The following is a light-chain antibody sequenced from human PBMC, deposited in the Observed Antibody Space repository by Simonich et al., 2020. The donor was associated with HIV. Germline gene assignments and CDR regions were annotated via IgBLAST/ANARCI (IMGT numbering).Light chain of an antibody. CDR1: NSNIGAGYD. V-gene: IGLV1-40*01. CDR3: QSYDSSLSGSV. J-gene: IGLJ2*01. Sequence: QSVLTQPPSVSVAPGQRVTISCAGSNSNIGAGYDVHWYQQFPGTAPKLLIYGNSNRPSGVPDRFAGSKSDTSASLAITGLQAEDEADYYCQSYDSSLSGSVFGGGTKLTVL. CDR2: GNS.